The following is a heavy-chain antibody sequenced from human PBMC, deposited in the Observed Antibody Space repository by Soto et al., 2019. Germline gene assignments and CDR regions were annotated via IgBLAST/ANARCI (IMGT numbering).Heavy chain of an antibody. CDR3: AREDVLLLYGELLLPFDY. Sequence: SQTLSLTCAISGDSVSSNSAAWNWIRQSPSRGLAWLVRTYYRSKWYNDNAVSVQSRITMNPDTSKNQFSLQMNSVTPEDTAVHYCAREDVLLLYGELLLPFDYWGQGTLVTVSS. J-gene: IGHJ4*02. V-gene: IGHV6-1*01. D-gene: IGHD3-10*01. CDR1: GDSVSSNSAA. CDR2: TYYRSKWYN.